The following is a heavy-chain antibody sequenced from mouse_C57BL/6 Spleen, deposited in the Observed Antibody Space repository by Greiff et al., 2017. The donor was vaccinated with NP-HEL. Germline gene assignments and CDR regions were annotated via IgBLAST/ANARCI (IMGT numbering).Heavy chain of an antibody. CDR2: FHPYNDDT. CDR3: ARKDYSNYGFAY. CDR1: GYTFTTYP. V-gene: IGHV1-47*01. D-gene: IGHD2-5*01. J-gene: IGHJ3*01. Sequence: VQLQQSVAELVKPGASVEMSCKASGYTFTTYPIEWMKQNHGKSLEWIGNFHPYNDDTKYNEKFKGKDTLTVEKSSSTVYLELSRLKSDDSAVYYCARKDYSNYGFAYWGQGTLVTVSA.